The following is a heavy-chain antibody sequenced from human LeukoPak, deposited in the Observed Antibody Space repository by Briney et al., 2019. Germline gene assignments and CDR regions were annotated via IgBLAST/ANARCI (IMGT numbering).Heavy chain of an antibody. J-gene: IGHJ4*02. V-gene: IGHV3-53*01. CDR3: ARRIWFGESVFDY. Sequence: GGSLRLSCAASGFTVSSNYMSWVRQAPGKGLEWVSVIYSGGSTYYADSVKGRFTISRDNSKNTLYLQMNSLRAEDTAVYYCARRIWFGESVFDYWGQGTLVTVSS. CDR1: GFTVSSNY. D-gene: IGHD3-10*01. CDR2: IYSGGST.